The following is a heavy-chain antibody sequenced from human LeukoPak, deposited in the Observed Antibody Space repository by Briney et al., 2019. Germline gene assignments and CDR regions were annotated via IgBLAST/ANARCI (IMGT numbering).Heavy chain of an antibody. CDR3: AREKYYYDSSGYYHFDY. J-gene: IGHJ4*02. CDR1: GFTFSSYW. D-gene: IGHD3-22*01. V-gene: IGHV3-7*01. Sequence: GGSLRLSCAASGFTFSSYWMSWVRQAPGKGLEWVANIRQDGSDKYYADSVKGRFTISRDNSKNTLYLQMNSLRAEDTAVYYCAREKYYYDSSGYYHFDYWGQGTLVTVSS. CDR2: IRQDGSDK.